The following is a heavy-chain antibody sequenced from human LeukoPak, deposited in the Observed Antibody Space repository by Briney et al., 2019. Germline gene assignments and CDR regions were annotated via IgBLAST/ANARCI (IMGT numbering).Heavy chain of an antibody. V-gene: IGHV3-30*02. CDR2: IWYDGSNK. Sequence: PGGSLRLSCAASGFTFSSYGMHWVRQAPGKGLEWVAVIWYDGSNKYYADSVKGRFTISRDNSKNTLYLQMNSLRAEDTAVYYCAKDPLRYSSSWYNWFDPWGQGTLVTVSS. CDR1: GFTFSSYG. J-gene: IGHJ5*02. D-gene: IGHD6-13*01. CDR3: AKDPLRYSSSWYNWFDP.